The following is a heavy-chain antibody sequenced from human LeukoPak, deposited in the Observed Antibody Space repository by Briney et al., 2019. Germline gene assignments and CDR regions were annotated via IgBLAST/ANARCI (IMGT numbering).Heavy chain of an antibody. J-gene: IGHJ4*02. D-gene: IGHD6-13*01. CDR3: ARNSSSWYFDY. Sequence: SETLSLTCAVSGYSISSGYYWGWIRQPPVKGLEWIGSIYHSGSTHYNPSLKSRVTISVDTSKKQFSLKLSSVTAADTAVYYCARNSSSWYFDYWGQGTLVTVSS. CDR2: IYHSGST. V-gene: IGHV4-38-2*01. CDR1: GYSISSGYY.